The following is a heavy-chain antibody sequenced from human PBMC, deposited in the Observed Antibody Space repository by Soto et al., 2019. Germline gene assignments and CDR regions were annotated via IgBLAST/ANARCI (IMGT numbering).Heavy chain of an antibody. Sequence: SEPLSLTCTVSGGSISIGGYYWSWIRQHPGKGLEWIGYIYYSGTTYYNPSLKSRVTISVDTSKNQFSLKLSSVSAADTALYYCARCSLVVVPAPGFDPWGRGTLVTVSS. V-gene: IGHV4-31*03. J-gene: IGHJ5*02. CDR3: ARCSLVVVPAPGFDP. CDR2: IYYSGTT. CDR1: GGSISIGGYY. D-gene: IGHD2-2*01.